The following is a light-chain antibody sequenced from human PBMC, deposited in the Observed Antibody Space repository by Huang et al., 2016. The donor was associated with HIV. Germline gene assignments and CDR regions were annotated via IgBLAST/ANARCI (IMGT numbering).Light chain of an antibody. CDR2: KAS. CDR1: QSISTS. CDR3: QQYNSYSRT. J-gene: IGKJ1*01. V-gene: IGKV1-5*03. Sequence: DIQMTQSPSTLSASVGDRVAITCRASQSISTSLAWYQQKPGKAPKLLIYKASSLQSGVPSRFSGSGSGTEFTLTSSGLQPDDFATYYCQQYNSYSRTFGQGTRVEI.